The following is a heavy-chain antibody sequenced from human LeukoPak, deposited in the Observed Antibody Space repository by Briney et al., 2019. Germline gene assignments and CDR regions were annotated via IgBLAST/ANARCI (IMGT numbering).Heavy chain of an antibody. CDR3: ATTSRDILTGYTRGGAFDI. J-gene: IGHJ3*02. D-gene: IGHD3-9*01. V-gene: IGHV4-34*01. CDR2: INHSGRT. Sequence: SETLSLTCAVYGGSFSGYYWNWIRQPPGKGLERIGEINHSGRTNYNPSLKSRVTISVDTSKNQFSLKLSSVTAADTAVYYCATTSRDILTGYTRGGAFDIWGQGTMVTVSS. CDR1: GGSFSGYY.